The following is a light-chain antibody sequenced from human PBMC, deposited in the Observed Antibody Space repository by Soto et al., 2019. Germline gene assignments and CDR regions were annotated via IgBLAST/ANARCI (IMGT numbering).Light chain of an antibody. CDR2: AAS. CDR1: QTIRNF. V-gene: IGKV1-39*01. Sequence: DIQMTQSPSSLSASVGDRVSITCRANQTIRNFLQWYQQKPGKVPKFLIYAASSLVDGVPSRFSGSGSGADFTLTISSLQPEDFATYYCQQSYSIPYTFGQGTKLVIK. CDR3: QQSYSIPYT. J-gene: IGKJ2*01.